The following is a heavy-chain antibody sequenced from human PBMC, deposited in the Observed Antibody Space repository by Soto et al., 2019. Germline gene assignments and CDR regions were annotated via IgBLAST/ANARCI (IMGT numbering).Heavy chain of an antibody. J-gene: IGHJ3*02. Sequence: QPGGSLRLSCAASGFTFSSYAMSWVRQAPGKGLEWVSAISGSGGSTYYADSVKGRFTISRDNSKNTLYLQMNSLRAEDTAVYYCANGGVDTAMAPSDAFDIWGQGTMVTVSS. D-gene: IGHD5-18*01. CDR1: GFTFSSYA. V-gene: IGHV3-23*01. CDR3: ANGGVDTAMAPSDAFDI. CDR2: ISGSGGST.